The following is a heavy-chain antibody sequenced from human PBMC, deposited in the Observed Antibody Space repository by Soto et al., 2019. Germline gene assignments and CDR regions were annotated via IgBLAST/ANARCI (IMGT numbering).Heavy chain of an antibody. CDR2: INAGNGNT. CDR3: ARTPPVTIFGVVPNFDY. CDR1: GYTFTSYA. V-gene: IGHV1-3*01. D-gene: IGHD3-3*01. Sequence: ASVKLSCKASGYTFTSYAMHCVRQAPGQRLEWMGWINAGNGNTKYSQKFQGRVTITRDTSASTAYMELSSLRSEDTAVYYCARTPPVTIFGVVPNFDYWGQGTLVTVSS. J-gene: IGHJ4*02.